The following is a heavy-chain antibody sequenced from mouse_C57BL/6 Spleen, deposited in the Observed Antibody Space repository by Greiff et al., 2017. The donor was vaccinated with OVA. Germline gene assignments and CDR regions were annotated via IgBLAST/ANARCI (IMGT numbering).Heavy chain of an antibody. V-gene: IGHV2-5*01. CDR3: AKNRDYDGYYGYAMDY. D-gene: IGHD2-3*01. CDR2: IWRGGST. J-gene: IGHJ4*01. Sequence: VKLMESGPGLVPPSQSLSITCTVSGFSLTSYGVHWVRQSPGKGLEWLGVIWRGGSTDYNAAFMSRLSITKDNSTSQVFFKMNSLQADDTAIYYCAKNRDYDGYYGYAMDYWGQGTSVTVSS. CDR1: GFSLTSYG.